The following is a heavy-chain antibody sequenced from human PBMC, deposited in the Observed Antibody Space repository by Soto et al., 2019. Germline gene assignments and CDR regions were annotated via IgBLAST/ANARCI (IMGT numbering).Heavy chain of an antibody. V-gene: IGHV3-53*01. D-gene: IGHD5-18*01. J-gene: IGHJ6*02. CDR1: GFSVSSNY. Sequence: VQLVESGGGLIQPGGSLRLSCAASGFSVSSNYMSWVRQAPGKGLEWVSVIYSGGNTHYADSVKGQFTISRDNSKNTLYLQMNSLRAEDTAVYYCARDSTWIPYYHYGMDVWGQGTTVTVSS. CDR2: IYSGGNT. CDR3: ARDSTWIPYYHYGMDV.